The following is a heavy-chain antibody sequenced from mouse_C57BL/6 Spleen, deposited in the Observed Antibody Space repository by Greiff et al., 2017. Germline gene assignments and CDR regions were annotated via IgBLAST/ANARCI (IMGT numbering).Heavy chain of an antibody. V-gene: IGHV1-64*01. J-gene: IGHJ1*03. Sequence: VKLQQPGAELVKPGASVKLSCKASGYTFTSYWMHWVKQRPGQGLEWIGMIHPNSGSTNYNEKFKSKATLTVDKSSSTAYMQLSSLTSEDSAVYYCARIYDGSHWYFDVWGTGTTVTVSS. CDR1: GYTFTSYW. D-gene: IGHD2-3*01. CDR2: IHPNSGST. CDR3: ARIYDGSHWYFDV.